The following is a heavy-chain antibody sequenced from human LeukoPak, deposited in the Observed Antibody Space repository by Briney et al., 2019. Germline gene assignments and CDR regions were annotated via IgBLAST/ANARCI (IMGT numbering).Heavy chain of an antibody. CDR3: ATSRQWLVRYFDY. CDR2: IYSGGST. Sequence: GGSLRLSCAASGFTVSSNYMSWVRQAPGKGLEWVSVIYSGGSTYYADSVKGRFTISRDNSKNTLYLQMKSLRAEDTAVYYCATSRQWLVRYFDYWGQGTLVTVSS. V-gene: IGHV3-53*01. CDR1: GFTVSSNY. J-gene: IGHJ4*02. D-gene: IGHD6-19*01.